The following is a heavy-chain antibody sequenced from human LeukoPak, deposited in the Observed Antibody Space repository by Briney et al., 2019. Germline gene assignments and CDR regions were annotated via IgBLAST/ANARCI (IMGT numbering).Heavy chain of an antibody. CDR2: IKSKADGETI. CDR3: STLTSRGLSDS. D-gene: IGHD1-20*01. Sequence: GGSLRLSCAASGFTFSSYAMNWVRQAPGKGLEWVGRIKSKADGETIDYAAPVKGRFTFSRDDSKNMLYLQMNSLKSEDTAVYYCSTLTSRGLSDSWGQGTLVTVSS. CDR1: GFTFSSYA. V-gene: IGHV3-15*07. J-gene: IGHJ4*02.